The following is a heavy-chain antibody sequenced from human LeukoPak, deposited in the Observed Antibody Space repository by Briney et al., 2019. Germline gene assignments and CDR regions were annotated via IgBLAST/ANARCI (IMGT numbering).Heavy chain of an antibody. Sequence: GGSLRLSCAASGFTFNSYGMSWVRQAPGKGLEWVSTISGGGENTHYADSVKGRFTISRDNSNSMSSLQMSSLRAEDTAVYYCARDTGGESFFDYWGQGTLVIVSS. CDR3: ARDTGGESFFDY. CDR2: ISGGGENT. V-gene: IGHV3-23*01. CDR1: GFTFNSYG. D-gene: IGHD3-10*01. J-gene: IGHJ4*02.